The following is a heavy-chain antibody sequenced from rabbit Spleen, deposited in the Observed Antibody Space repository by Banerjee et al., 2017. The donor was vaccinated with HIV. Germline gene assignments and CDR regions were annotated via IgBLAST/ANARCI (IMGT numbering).Heavy chain of an antibody. V-gene: IGHV1S40*01. CDR1: GFSFNEFSFNSGYD. CDR2: ILPGSSGFT. D-gene: IGHD8-1*01. Sequence: QSLEESGGGLVKPGASLTLTCKASGFSFNEFSFNSGYDMCWVRQAPGKGLEWIGCILPGSSGFTYFATWAKGRFTISKTSSTTVTLEMTRLTAADTATYFCARDTASSFSSYGMDLWGPGTLVTVS. CDR3: ARDTASSFSSYGMDL. J-gene: IGHJ6*01.